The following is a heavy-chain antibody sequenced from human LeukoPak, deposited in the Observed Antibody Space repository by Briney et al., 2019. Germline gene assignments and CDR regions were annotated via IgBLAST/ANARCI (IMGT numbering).Heavy chain of an antibody. CDR3: ARVYYDYREDYYYYYGMDV. J-gene: IGHJ6*04. D-gene: IGHD4-11*01. V-gene: IGHV1-69*06. CDR2: IIPIFGTA. CDR1: GGTFSSYA. Sequence: SVKVSCKASGGTFSSYAISWVRQAPGQGLEWMGGIIPIFGTANYAQKFQGRVTITADKSTSTAYMELSSLRSEDTAVYYCARVYYDYREDYYYYYGMDVWGKGTTVTVSS.